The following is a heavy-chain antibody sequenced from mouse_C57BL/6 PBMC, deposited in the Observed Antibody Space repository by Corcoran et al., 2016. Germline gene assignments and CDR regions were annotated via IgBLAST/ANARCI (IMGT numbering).Heavy chain of an antibody. Sequence: EVQLQQSGPELVKPGASVKISCKASGYTFTDYYMNWVKQSHGKSLEWIGDINPNNGGTSYNQKFKGKATLTVDKSSSTAYMELRSLTSEDSAVYYCAGTRRGAWFAYWGQGTLVTVSA. CDR3: AGTRRGAWFAY. CDR1: GYTFTDYY. CDR2: INPNNGGT. J-gene: IGHJ3*01. V-gene: IGHV1-26*01. D-gene: IGHD3-3*01.